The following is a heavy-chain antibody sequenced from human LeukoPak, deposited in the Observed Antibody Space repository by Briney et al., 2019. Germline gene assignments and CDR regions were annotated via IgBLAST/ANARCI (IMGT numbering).Heavy chain of an antibody. J-gene: IGHJ4*02. Sequence: QSGGSLRLSCAASGFTFSSYEMNWVRQAPGKGLEWVSYISSSGRTIHYADSVKGRFTISRDNAKNSLFLQMNSLRAEDTAVYYCVRVGRIQYFDYWGQGTPVTVSS. V-gene: IGHV3-48*03. CDR1: GFTFSSYE. D-gene: IGHD5-18*01. CDR3: VRVGRIQYFDY. CDR2: ISSSGRTI.